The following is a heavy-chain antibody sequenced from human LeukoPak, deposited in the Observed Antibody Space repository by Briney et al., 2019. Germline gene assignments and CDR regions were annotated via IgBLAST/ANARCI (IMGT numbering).Heavy chain of an antibody. CDR2: IYYSGST. D-gene: IGHD6-19*01. CDR3: AREPGYSSGWFPVPYFDY. CDR1: RGSISPYY. Sequence: SETLSLTCTVSRGSISPYYWSWIRQPPGKGLEWIGYIYYSGSTNYNPSLKSRVTISVDTSKNQFSLKLSSVTAADTAVYYCAREPGYSSGWFPVPYFDYWGQGTLVTVSS. J-gene: IGHJ4*02. V-gene: IGHV4-59*01.